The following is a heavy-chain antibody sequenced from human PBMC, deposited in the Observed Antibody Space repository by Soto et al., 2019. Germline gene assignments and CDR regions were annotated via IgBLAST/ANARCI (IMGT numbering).Heavy chain of an antibody. CDR3: ARDPAASIAARPPYYYYYGMDV. CDR1: GFTFSSYA. J-gene: IGHJ6*02. Sequence: PVGSLRLSCAASGFTFSSYAMHWVRQAPGKGLEWVAVISYDGSNKYYADSVKGRFTISRDNSKNTLYLQMNSLRAEDTAVYYCARDPAASIAARPPYYYYYGMDVWGQGTTVTVSS. D-gene: IGHD6-6*01. V-gene: IGHV3-30-3*01. CDR2: ISYDGSNK.